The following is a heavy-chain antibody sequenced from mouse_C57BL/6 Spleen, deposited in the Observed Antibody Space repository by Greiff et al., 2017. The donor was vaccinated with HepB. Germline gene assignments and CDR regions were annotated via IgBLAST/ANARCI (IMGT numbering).Heavy chain of an antibody. J-gene: IGHJ1*03. Sequence: EVHLVESGEGLVKPGGSLKLSCAASGFTFSSYAMSWVRQTPEKRLEWVAYISSGGDYIYYADTVKGRFTISRDNARNTLYLQMRSLKSEDTAMYYCTRILRGYFDVWGTGTTVTVSS. V-gene: IGHV5-9-1*02. CDR1: GFTFSSYA. CDR3: TRILRGYFDV. CDR2: ISSGGDYI.